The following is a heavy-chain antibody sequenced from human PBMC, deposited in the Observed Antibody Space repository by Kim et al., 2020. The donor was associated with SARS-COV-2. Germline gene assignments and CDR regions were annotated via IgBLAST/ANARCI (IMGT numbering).Heavy chain of an antibody. CDR3: ARTRAVWYFDS. J-gene: IGHJ4*02. V-gene: IGHV4-31*03. CDR1: GGSIISGGYY. D-gene: IGHD2-21*01. CDR2: IYHSGGT. Sequence: SETLSLTCTVSGGSIISGGYYWSWIRQPPGKGLEWLGYIYHSGGTSYSPSLKSRITMSVDTSKNQFSLRLTSATAADTAVYYCARTRAVWYFDSLGQGTL.